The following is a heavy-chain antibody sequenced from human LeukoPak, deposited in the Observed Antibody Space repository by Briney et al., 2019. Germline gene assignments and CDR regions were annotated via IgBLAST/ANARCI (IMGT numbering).Heavy chain of an antibody. CDR3: ARHVTVTYDAFDL. CDR1: GGSTTGYF. J-gene: IGHJ3*01. Sequence: SETLSLTCSVSGGSTTGYFWTWIQQPPGKGPEWIGYVYYKGDTSYSPSLDSRVSISVDTSKKQFSLKLNPVTAADTAMYYCARHVTVTYDAFDLWGQGTMVTVSS. V-gene: IGHV4-59*08. D-gene: IGHD4-11*01. CDR2: VYYKGDT.